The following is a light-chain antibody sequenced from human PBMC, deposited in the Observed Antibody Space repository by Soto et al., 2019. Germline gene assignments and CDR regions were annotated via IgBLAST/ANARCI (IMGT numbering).Light chain of an antibody. CDR1: SSDVGAYDY. CDR3: SSYTRSSTRV. V-gene: IGLV2-14*03. CDR2: EVS. Sequence: QPVLPQPPSLSGSPGQSNTISCTGTSSDVGAYDYVSWYQQHPDKAPKFMIYEVSNRPSGVSNRFSGSKSVNTATLTIFGLQAEDEADYCCSSYTRSSTRVFGTGTKVTVL. J-gene: IGLJ1*01.